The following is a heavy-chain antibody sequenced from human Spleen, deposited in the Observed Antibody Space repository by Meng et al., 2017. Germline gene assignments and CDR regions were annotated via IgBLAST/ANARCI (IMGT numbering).Heavy chain of an antibody. J-gene: IGHJ4*02. Sequence: SETLSLTCTVSGGSVSSGNFYWTWIRQPPGKGLEYIGYIYNSGSTNYNPSLKSRVTVSVDTSKNLFSLKLTSVTSADPAVYYCARGSATLGSFDSWGQGTLVTVSS. CDR1: GGSVSSGNFY. D-gene: IGHD5-24*01. CDR3: ARGSATLGSFDS. CDR2: IYNSGST. V-gene: IGHV4-61*01.